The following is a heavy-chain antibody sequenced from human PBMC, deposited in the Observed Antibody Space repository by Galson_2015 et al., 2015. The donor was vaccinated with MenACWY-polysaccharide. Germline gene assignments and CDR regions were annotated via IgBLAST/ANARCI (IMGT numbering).Heavy chain of an antibody. CDR2: IISDGSST. V-gene: IGHV3-74*01. D-gene: IGHD6-13*01. CDR1: GFTFSSYW. J-gene: IGHJ4*02. Sequence: SLRLSCAAYGFTFSSYWMNWVRHVPGKGLVWVSRIISDGSSTSYADSLKGRFTISRDNAKNTLHLQMNSLRVEDTTVYYCARVQGVYSNYWHPPFSFDYWGQGTLVTVSS. CDR3: ARVQGVYSNYWHPPFSFDY.